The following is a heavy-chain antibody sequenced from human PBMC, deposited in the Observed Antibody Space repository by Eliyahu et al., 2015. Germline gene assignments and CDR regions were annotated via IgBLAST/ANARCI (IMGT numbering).Heavy chain of an antibody. CDR2: INSDGSST. D-gene: IGHD2-21*02. Sequence: EVQLVESGGGLVQPGGSLRLSCAASGFPFSSYWMHWVRQAPGKGLVWVSRINSDGSSTSYADSVKGRFTISRDNAKNTLYLQMNSLRAEDTAVYYCARAQIPDLGAFDIWGQGTMVTVSS. J-gene: IGHJ3*02. CDR3: ARAQIPDLGAFDI. CDR1: GFPFSSYW. V-gene: IGHV3-74*01.